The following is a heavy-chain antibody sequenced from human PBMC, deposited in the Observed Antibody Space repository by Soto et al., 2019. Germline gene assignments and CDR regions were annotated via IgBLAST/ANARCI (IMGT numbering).Heavy chain of an antibody. CDR2: IYYSGST. CDR3: AKKPPLGVQVDY. J-gene: IGHJ4*02. CDR1: GGSISSGGYY. V-gene: IGHV4-31*03. D-gene: IGHD3-3*01. Sequence: PSETLSLTCTVSGGSISSGGYYWNWIRQRPGKGLECIGYIYYSGSTYYNPSLKSRLSISVDTSKNQFSLKLSSMTAADTAVYYCAKKPPLGVQVDYWGQGTLVTVSS.